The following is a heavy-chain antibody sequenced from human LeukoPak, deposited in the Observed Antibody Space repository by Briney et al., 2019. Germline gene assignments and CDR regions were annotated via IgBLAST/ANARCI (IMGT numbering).Heavy chain of an antibody. CDR3: AVAGVRYYDSSGLYAFDV. CDR2: LFYSGST. J-gene: IGHJ3*01. D-gene: IGHD3-22*01. V-gene: IGHV4-39*01. Sequence: PSGTLSLTCTVSGGSISSSNYFWGWIRQPPGKGLEWIGTLFYSGSTYYNPSLKSRVTISVDTSKNQFSLKLNSVTAADTAVYYCAVAGVRYYDSSGLYAFDVWGQGTMVTVSS. CDR1: GGSISSSNYF.